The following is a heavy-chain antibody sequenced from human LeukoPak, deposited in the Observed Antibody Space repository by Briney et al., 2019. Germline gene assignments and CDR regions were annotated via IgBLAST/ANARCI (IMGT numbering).Heavy chain of an antibody. V-gene: IGHV1-18*01. CDR2: ISAYNGNT. Sequence: ASVKVSCKASGYTFTSYGISWVRQAPGQGLEWMGWISAYNGNTNYAQKLQGRVTMTTDTSTSTAYMELRSLRSDDTAVYYCARVVVAATAYYYYYTDVWGKGTTVTVSS. CDR3: ARVVVAATAYYYYYTDV. J-gene: IGHJ6*03. CDR1: GYTFTSYG. D-gene: IGHD2-15*01.